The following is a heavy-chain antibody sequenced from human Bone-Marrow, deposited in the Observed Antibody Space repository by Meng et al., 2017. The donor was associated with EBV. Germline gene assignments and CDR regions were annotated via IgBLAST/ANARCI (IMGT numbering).Heavy chain of an antibody. CDR1: GVSVNSGTYH. CDR2: IYDTGTT. CDR3: AKSRSSTPGIVDD. V-gene: IGHV4-61*01. D-gene: IGHD3-10*01. J-gene: IGHJ4*02. Sequence: GQRQESGPGLVKPSETLSLTCVVSGVSVNSGTYHWSWIRQSPGKGLEWIGYIYDTGTTIYNPSLNSRVTILLETSKNQFSLRLHSVTTADTAVYYCAKSRSSTPGIVDDWGQGTLVTVSS.